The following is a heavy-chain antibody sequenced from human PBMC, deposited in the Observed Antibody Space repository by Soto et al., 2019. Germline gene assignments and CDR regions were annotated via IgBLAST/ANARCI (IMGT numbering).Heavy chain of an antibody. J-gene: IGHJ4*02. Sequence: SETLSLTCTVSGASISSGTFYWGWIRQPPGKGLESIANIYYDGSTYYNPSLKSRVTISVDRSKNQFSLKLSSVTAADTAVYYCARRYGASFDYWGQGTLVTVSS. CDR3: ARRYGASFDY. D-gene: IGHD4-17*01. CDR2: IYYDGST. V-gene: IGHV4-39*07. CDR1: GASISSGTFY.